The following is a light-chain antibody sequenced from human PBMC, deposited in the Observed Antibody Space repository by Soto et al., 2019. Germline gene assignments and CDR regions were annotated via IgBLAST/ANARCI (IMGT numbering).Light chain of an antibody. CDR2: GAS. CDR1: QSVSSSY. V-gene: IGKV3-20*01. J-gene: IGKJ1*01. CDR3: QQYGSSTET. Sequence: EIVMTQSPATLSVSPGERSTLSCRASQSVSSSYLAWYQQKPGQAPRLLIYGASSRATGIPDRFSGSGSGTDFTLTISRLEPEDFAVYYCQQYGSSTETFGQGTKVDIK.